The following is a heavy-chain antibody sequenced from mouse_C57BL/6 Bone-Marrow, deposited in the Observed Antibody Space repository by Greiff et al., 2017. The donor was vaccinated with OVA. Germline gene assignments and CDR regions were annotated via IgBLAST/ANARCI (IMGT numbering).Heavy chain of an antibody. D-gene: IGHD4-1*01. J-gene: IGHJ3*01. CDR3: ARSGTGTFAWFAY. Sequence: VQLQQPGAELVQPGASVKLSCKASGYTFTSYWMHWVKQRPGQGLEWIGMIHPNSGSTNYNEKFKSKATLTVDKSSSTAYMQLSSLTSEDSAVYYCARSGTGTFAWFAYWGQGTLVTVSA. CDR2: IHPNSGST. V-gene: IGHV1-64*01. CDR1: GYTFTSYW.